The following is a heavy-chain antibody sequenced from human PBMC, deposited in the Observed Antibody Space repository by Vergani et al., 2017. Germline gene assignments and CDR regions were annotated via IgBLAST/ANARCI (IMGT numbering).Heavy chain of an antibody. V-gene: IGHV1-69-2*01. D-gene: IGHD4-17*01. CDR2: VDAEDGET. CDR1: GYTFTDHY. Sequence: EVQLVQSGAEVKRPGATMKISCKVSGYTFTDHYMHWVKQAPGKGLEWMGLVDAEDGETIYAEQFKGRVTIAAVTSTDTAHLELSSLRSEDTAVYYCATPETVTTGGMEVWGQGTTVIVSS. J-gene: IGHJ6*02. CDR3: ATPETVTTGGMEV.